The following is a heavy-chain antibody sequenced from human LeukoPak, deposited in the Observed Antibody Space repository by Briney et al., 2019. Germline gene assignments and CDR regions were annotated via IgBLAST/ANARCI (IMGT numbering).Heavy chain of an antibody. J-gene: IGHJ4*02. CDR2: IIPILGIA. CDR3: ARDNPGGNFDY. D-gene: IGHD3-16*01. Sequence: GSSVKVSCKASGGTFSSSAISWVRQAPGQGLEWMGRIIPILGIANYAQKFQGRVTITADKSTSTAYMELSSLRSEDTAVYYCARDNPGGNFDYWGQGTLVTVSS. V-gene: IGHV1-69*04. CDR1: GGTFSSSA.